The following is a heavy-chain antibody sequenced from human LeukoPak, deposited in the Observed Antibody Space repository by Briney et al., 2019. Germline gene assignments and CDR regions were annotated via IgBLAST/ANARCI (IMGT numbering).Heavy chain of an antibody. CDR3: ARGGYYDSSGYRGAFDI. CDR1: GGSLSSGGYS. Sequence: PSETLSLTCAVSGGSLSSGGYSWSWIRQPPGKGLEWIGYIYHSGSTYYNPSLKSRVTIPVDRSKNQFSLKLSSVTAADTAVYYCARGGYYDSSGYRGAFDIWGQGTMVTVSS. J-gene: IGHJ3*02. D-gene: IGHD3-22*01. CDR2: IYHSGST. V-gene: IGHV4-30-2*01.